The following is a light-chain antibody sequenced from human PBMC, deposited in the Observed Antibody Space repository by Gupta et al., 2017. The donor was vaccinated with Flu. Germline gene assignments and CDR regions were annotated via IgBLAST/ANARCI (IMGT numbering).Light chain of an antibody. J-gene: IGKJ2*01. Sequence: DIVLTHSPLSLPVSPGEPASISCRTSQSLLHSNGYNYLDWYLQKPGQSPQLLIYLGSNRASGVPYRFSGSGSGTDFTLKISRVEAEDIGIYFCMQTLQTPYTFGQGTKLEIK. CDR1: QSLLHSNGYNY. CDR2: LGS. CDR3: MQTLQTPYT. V-gene: IGKV2-28*01.